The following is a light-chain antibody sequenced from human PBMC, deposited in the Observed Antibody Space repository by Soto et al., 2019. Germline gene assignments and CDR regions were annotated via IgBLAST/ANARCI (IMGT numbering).Light chain of an antibody. CDR3: QQYGSSPYT. CDR1: QSVSSSY. V-gene: IGKV3-20*01. CDR2: GAS. Sequence: IVLTQSPGTLSLSPGERATLSCRASQSVSSSYLAWYQQKPGQAPRLLIYGASSRATGIPDRFSGSGSGTDFTLTISRLEPEDVAVYYWQQYGSSPYTFGQGTKLEIK. J-gene: IGKJ2*01.